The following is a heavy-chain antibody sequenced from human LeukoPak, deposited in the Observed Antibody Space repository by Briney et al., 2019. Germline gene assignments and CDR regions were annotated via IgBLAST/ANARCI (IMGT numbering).Heavy chain of an antibody. Sequence: ASVKVSCKASGYTFTSYAISWVRQAPGQGLEWMGWISAYNGNTNYAQKLQGRVTMTTDTSTSTAYMELRSLRSDDTAVYYCARGDYYDSSGFFDYWGQGTLVTVSS. J-gene: IGHJ4*02. D-gene: IGHD3-22*01. CDR1: GYTFTSYA. V-gene: IGHV1-18*01. CDR2: ISAYNGNT. CDR3: ARGDYYDSSGFFDY.